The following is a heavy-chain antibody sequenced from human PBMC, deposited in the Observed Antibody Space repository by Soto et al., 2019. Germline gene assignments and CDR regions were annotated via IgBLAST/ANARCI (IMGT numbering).Heavy chain of an antibody. J-gene: IGHJ5*02. CDR2: IYHSGST. D-gene: IGHD2-15*01. CDR1: GGSISRGGYS. Sequence: PSETLSLTCAVSGGSISRGGYSWSWIRQPPGKGLEWIGYIYHSGSTYYNPSLKSRVTISVDRSKNQFSLKLSSVTAADTAVYYCARGEGGYCSGGSCYPPGYWFDPWGQGTLVTVSS. CDR3: ARGEGGYCSGGSCYPPGYWFDP. V-gene: IGHV4-30-2*01.